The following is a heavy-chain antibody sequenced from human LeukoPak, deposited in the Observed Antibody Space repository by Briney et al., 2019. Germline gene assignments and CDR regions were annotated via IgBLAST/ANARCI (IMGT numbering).Heavy chain of an antibody. CDR3: ARQSTYSGSYRDAFDI. CDR2: IYYSGTT. CDR1: GGSISSNNYY. Sequence: SDPLSLPCTLSGGSISSNNYYCGSVRQPPAKGLEWYGSIYYSGTTYYKPSLKSRVTISVDTSKNQFSLKLSSVTAADTAVYYCARQSTYSGSYRDAFDIWGQGTMVTVSS. D-gene: IGHD1-26*01. V-gene: IGHV4-39*01. J-gene: IGHJ3*02.